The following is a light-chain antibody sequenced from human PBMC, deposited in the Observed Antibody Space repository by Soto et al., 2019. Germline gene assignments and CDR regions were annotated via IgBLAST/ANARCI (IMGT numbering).Light chain of an antibody. CDR1: SSDVGGSNY. V-gene: IGLV2-14*01. Sequence: QSVLTQPASVSGSPGQSITISCTGTSSDVGGSNYVSWYQQLPGKAPKLMIYDVSDRPSGVSNRFSGSKSGNTASLTISGLQAEDEADYYCSSYTSSSLSVFGTGTKVTVL. CDR3: SSYTSSSLSV. CDR2: DVS. J-gene: IGLJ1*01.